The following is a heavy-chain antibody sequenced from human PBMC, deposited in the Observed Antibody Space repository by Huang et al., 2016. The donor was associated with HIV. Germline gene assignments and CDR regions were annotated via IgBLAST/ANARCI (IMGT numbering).Heavy chain of an antibody. D-gene: IGHD4-17*01. Sequence: QVQLVQSGAELTTPGSSVKVSGKASGGTFSKYAISWVRQAPGQGLEWMGGIIPMFGTPNYARKFQGRVTITADDSTSTTDLEVSSLRSEDTALYYCARGQLGSYGDYDVLYWGQGTLVTVSS. J-gene: IGHJ4*02. CDR3: ARGQLGSYGDYDVLY. CDR1: GGTFSKYA. CDR2: IIPMFGTP. V-gene: IGHV1-69*13.